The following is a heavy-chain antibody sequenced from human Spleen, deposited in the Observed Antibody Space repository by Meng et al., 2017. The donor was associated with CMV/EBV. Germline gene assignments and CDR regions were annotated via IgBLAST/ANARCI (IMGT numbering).Heavy chain of an antibody. CDR3: ASNYYYDSSGYYFPLWY. CDR2: IYSGGST. J-gene: IGHJ4*02. V-gene: IGHV3-53*01. Sequence: GESLKISCAASGFSFTYYAMSWVRQAPGKGLEWVSVIYSGGSTYYADSVKGRFTISRDNSKNTLYLQMNSLRAEDTAVYYCASNYYYDSSGYYFPLWYWGQGTLVTVSS. D-gene: IGHD3-22*01. CDR1: GFSFTYYA.